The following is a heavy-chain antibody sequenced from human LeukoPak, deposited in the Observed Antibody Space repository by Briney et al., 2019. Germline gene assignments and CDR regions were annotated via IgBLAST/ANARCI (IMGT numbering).Heavy chain of an antibody. CDR2: IIPIFGIA. CDR1: GGTFSSYA. D-gene: IGHD2-2*01. Sequence: SVKVSCKASGGTFSSYAISWVRQAPGQGLEWMGRIIPIFGIANYAQKFQGRVTITADKSTSTAYMGLSSLRSEDTAVYYCARADCSSTSCYSWPANWFDPWGQETLVTVSS. J-gene: IGHJ5*02. CDR3: ARADCSSTSCYSWPANWFDP. V-gene: IGHV1-69*04.